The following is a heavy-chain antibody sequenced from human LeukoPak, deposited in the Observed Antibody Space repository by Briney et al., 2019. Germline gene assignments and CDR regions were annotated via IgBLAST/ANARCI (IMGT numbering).Heavy chain of an antibody. CDR1: GGSMSNYY. D-gene: IGHD3-22*01. J-gene: IGHJ4*02. CDR3: ARGAHYYDTSGHLMPWNY. CDR2: IYYSGST. V-gene: IGHV4-59*01. Sequence: SETLSLTCTVSGGSMSNYYWTWIRQPPGKGLEWIGYIYYSGSTNYNPSLKSRVTISVDTSKNQFSLKLSSVTAADTAVYYCARGAHYYDTSGHLMPWNYWGQGTLVTVSS.